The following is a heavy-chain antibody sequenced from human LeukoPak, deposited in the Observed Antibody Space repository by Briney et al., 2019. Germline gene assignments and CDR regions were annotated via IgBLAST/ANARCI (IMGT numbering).Heavy chain of an antibody. J-gene: IGHJ4*02. Sequence: SETLSLTCTVSGGSISRSDYYWGWIRQPPGKGLGWIGTIYYSGSTSFYSGSTYYNPSLKSRVTISIDTSKSQFSLKLSSVTAADTAVYYCARQPRPTVTKDFDYWGRGTLVTVSS. D-gene: IGHD4-17*01. CDR3: ARQPRPTVTKDFDY. V-gene: IGHV4-39*01. CDR2: IYYSGSTSFYSGST. CDR1: GGSISRSDYY.